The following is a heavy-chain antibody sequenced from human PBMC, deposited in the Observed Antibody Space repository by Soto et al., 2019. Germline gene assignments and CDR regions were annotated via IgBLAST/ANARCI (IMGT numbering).Heavy chain of an antibody. Sequence: VQLVESGGGLVQPGGSLRLSCAASGFTFGNYWMHWVRQAPGKGRMWVSRINTDGSRTTYAASVKGRFAIPRDNAKNTVYLQMNSLRAEDTAVYYCARVKSGSYDWFDPWGQGTLVTVSS. J-gene: IGHJ5*02. D-gene: IGHD3-10*01. V-gene: IGHV3-74*01. CDR1: GFTFGNYW. CDR2: INTDGSRT. CDR3: ARVKSGSYDWFDP.